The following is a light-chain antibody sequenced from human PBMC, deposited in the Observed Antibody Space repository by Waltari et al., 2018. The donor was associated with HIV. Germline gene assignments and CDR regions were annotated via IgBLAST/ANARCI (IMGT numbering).Light chain of an antibody. CDR3: AAWDENLNGL. J-gene: IGLJ3*02. Sequence: QSVLTQPPSASGTPGQRVTISCSGSSSNIGPNTVTSYQHLPGAAPQLRTYSNNQRSSGVPDRFAASKSGTSASLAISGLRSEDEAEYYCAAWDENLNGLFGGGTKLTVL. CDR1: SSNIGPNT. CDR2: SNN. V-gene: IGLV1-44*01.